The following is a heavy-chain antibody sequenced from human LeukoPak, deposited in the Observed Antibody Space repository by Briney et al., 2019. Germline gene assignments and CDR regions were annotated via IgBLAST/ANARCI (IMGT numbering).Heavy chain of an antibody. D-gene: IGHD2-2*01. V-gene: IGHV6-1*01. J-gene: IGHJ5*02. CDR1: GDSVSSNSAA. CDR2: TYYRSKWYN. Sequence: SQTLSLTFAISGDSVSSNSAAWNWIRQSPSRGLEWLGRTYYRSKWYNEYAASVKSRISLNPDTSKNQFSLQLNSVTPEDTAVYYCARRLTQYDCFDPWGQGILVTVSS. CDR3: ARRLTQYDCFDP.